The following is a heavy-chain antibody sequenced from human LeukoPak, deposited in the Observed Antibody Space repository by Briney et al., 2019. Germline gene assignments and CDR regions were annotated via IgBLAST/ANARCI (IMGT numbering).Heavy chain of an antibody. CDR1: GGSIGSSNW. V-gene: IGHV4-4*02. D-gene: IGHD2-15*01. Sequence: SGTLSLTCAVYGGSIGSSNWWSWVRQPPGKGLEWIGEIYYSGRTKYNPSLKSRVSISVDKSKNQFSLGLTSVTAADTADYYCAREIGYCDNGSCGNFDYWGQGTQVTVSS. CDR3: AREIGYCDNGSCGNFDY. CDR2: IYYSGRT. J-gene: IGHJ4*02.